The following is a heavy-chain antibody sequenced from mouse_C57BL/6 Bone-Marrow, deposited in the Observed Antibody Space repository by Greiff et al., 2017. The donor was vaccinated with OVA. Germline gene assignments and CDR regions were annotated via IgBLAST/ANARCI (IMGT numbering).Heavy chain of an antibody. J-gene: IGHJ1*03. Sequence: EVQLQQSGPELVKPGASVKISCKASGYSFTGYYMNWVKQSPEKSLEWIGEINPSTGGTTYNQKLKSKATLTVDKSSSTAYMQLKSLTSEDSAVYYCANYYGSPYWYFDVWGTGTTVTVSS. V-gene: IGHV1-42*01. CDR3: ANYYGSPYWYFDV. CDR2: INPSTGGT. CDR1: GYSFTGYY. D-gene: IGHD1-1*01.